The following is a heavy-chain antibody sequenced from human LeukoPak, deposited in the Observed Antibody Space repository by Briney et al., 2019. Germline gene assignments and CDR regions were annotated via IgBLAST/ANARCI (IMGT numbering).Heavy chain of an antibody. V-gene: IGHV3-48*03. CDR3: AELGITMIGGV. CDR2: ISSSGSTI. D-gene: IGHD3-10*02. Sequence: HPGGSLRLSCAAYGFTFSSYEMNWVRQAPGKGLEWVSYISSSGSTIYYADSVKGRFTISRDNAKNSLYLQMNSLRAEDTAVYYCAELGITMIGGVWGKGTTVTISS. J-gene: IGHJ6*04. CDR1: GFTFSSYE.